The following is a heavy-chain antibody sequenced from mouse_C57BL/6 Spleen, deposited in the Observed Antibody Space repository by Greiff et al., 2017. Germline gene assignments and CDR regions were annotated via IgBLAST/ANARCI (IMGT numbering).Heavy chain of an antibody. V-gene: IGHV1-81*01. J-gene: IGHJ2*01. CDR2: IYPRSGNT. D-gene: IGHD3-2*02. CDR3: ARETAQAIDY. CDR1: GYTFTSYG. Sequence: VKLLESGAELARPGASVKLSCKASGYTFTSYGISWVKQRTGQGLEWIGEIYPRSGNTYYNEKFKGKATLTADKSSSTAYMELRSLTSEDSAVYFCARETAQAIDYWGQGTTLTVAS.